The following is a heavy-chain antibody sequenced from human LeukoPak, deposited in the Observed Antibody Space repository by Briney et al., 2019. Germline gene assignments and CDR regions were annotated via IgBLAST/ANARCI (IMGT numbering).Heavy chain of an antibody. J-gene: IGHJ4*02. CDR2: ISSNGGST. Sequence: PGGSLRLSCAASGFTFSRYGMHWVRQAPGKGLEYVSAISSNGGSTYYANSVKGRFTISRDNSKNTLYLQMGSLRAEDMAVYYCARGRALSTDGLDYFDYWGQGTLVTVSS. V-gene: IGHV3-64*01. D-gene: IGHD5-24*01. CDR1: GFTFSRYG. CDR3: ARGRALSTDGLDYFDY.